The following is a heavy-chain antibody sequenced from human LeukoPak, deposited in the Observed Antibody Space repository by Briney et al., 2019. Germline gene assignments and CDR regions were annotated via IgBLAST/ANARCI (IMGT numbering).Heavy chain of an antibody. CDR1: GFTFSNYW. CDR2: INSDGSST. J-gene: IGHJ6*02. D-gene: IGHD3-10*01. CDR3: ARDYGRSRDYGMDV. V-gene: IGHV3-74*01. Sequence: TGGSPRLSCAASGFTFSNYWMHWVRQAPGKGLVWVSRINSDGSSTTYADSVKGRFTISRDNAKNTLYLQMNSLRAEDTAVYYCARDYGRSRDYGMDVWGRGTTVTVSS.